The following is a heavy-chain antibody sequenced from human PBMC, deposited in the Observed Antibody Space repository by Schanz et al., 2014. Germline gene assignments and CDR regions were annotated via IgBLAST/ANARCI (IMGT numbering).Heavy chain of an antibody. CDR2: ISASGGTT. V-gene: IGHV3-23*04. CDR1: GFTFSSYA. J-gene: IGHJ5*02. Sequence: VQLVESGGGVVQPGRSLRLSCAASGFTFSSYAMSWVRQAPGKGLEWVSAISASGGTTYYADSVKGRFTISRDNSKNTLYLQMNSLRAEDTAVYYCARPALWFGDNCFDPWGQGTLVTVSS. CDR3: ARPALWFGDNCFDP. D-gene: IGHD3-10*01.